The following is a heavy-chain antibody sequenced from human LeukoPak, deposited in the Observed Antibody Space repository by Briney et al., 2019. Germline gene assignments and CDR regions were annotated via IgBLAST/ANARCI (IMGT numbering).Heavy chain of an antibody. V-gene: IGHV3-73*01. D-gene: IGHD3-22*01. CDR2: IRSIANSYAK. CDR1: GFTFSGSA. J-gene: IGHJ3*01. Sequence: GGSLRLSCAASGFTFSGSAMHWVRQASGKGLEWVGRIRSIANSYAKAYAASVKGRFTISRDDSKNTAYLQMNSLKTEDTAVYYCTRLYYDSSGYRWGQGTMVTVSS. CDR3: TRLYYDSSGYR.